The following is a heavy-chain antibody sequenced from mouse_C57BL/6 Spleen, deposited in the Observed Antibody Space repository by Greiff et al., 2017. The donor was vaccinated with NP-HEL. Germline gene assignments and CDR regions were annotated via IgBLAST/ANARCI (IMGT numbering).Heavy chain of an antibody. CDR1: GYTFTDYN. V-gene: IGHV1-18*01. J-gene: IGHJ3*01. Sequence: EVQVVESGPELVKPGASVKIPCKASGYTFTDYNMDWVKQSHGKSLEWIGDINPNNGGTIYNQKFKGKATLTVDKSSSTAYMELRSLTSEDTAVYYCARRGIPLTWFAYWGQGTLVTVSA. CDR2: INPNNGGT. CDR3: ARRGIPLTWFAY.